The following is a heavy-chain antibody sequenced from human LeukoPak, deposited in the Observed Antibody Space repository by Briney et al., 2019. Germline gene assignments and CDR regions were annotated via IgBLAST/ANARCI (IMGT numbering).Heavy chain of an antibody. J-gene: IGHJ4*02. D-gene: IGHD3-22*01. CDR2: ISSSGSTI. Sequence: GGSLRLSCAASGFTFSDYYMSWIRQAPGKGLEWVSYISSSGSTIYYADSVKGRFTISRDNAKNSLYLQMNSLRAEDTAVYYCARDLEVSYYDSSGYPYFGYWGQGTLVTVSS. V-gene: IGHV3-11*04. CDR1: GFTFSDYY. CDR3: ARDLEVSYYDSSGYPYFGY.